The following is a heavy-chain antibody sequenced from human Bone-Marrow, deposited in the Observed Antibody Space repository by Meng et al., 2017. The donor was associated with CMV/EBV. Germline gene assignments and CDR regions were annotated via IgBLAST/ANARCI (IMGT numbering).Heavy chain of an antibody. CDR2: ISPSGTTI. D-gene: IGHD2-2*01. Sequence: YMTWIRQVPGKGLEWISSISPSGTTIYYADSVKGRFTISRDNAKNSLFLQMNTLTVADTALYYCAREQGIVGGYCSGTMCHHFDNWGQGTLDTVSS. V-gene: IGHV3-11*01. J-gene: IGHJ4*02. CDR3: AREQGIVGGYCSGTMCHHFDN. CDR1: Y.